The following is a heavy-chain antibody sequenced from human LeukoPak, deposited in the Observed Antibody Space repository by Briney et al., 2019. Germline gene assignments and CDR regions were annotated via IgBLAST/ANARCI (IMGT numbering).Heavy chain of an antibody. V-gene: IGHV4-59*01. J-gene: IGHJ4*02. Sequence: PSETLSLTCTVSGGSISGYYWSWIRLPPGKGLEWIGYVFHSGSTNYNPSLKSRVTISVDTSKNQFSLKVTSVIAADTAVYFCARFPYSGISHCFDYWGQGALVTVSS. CDR2: VFHSGST. CDR3: ARFPYSGISHCFDY. CDR1: GGSISGYY. D-gene: IGHD1-26*01.